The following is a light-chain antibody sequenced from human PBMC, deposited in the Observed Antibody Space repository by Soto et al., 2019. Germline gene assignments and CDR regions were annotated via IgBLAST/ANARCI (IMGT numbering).Light chain of an antibody. Sequence: QSVLAQPASVSGSPGQSITISCTGSSNTIGGYNVVSWYQQHPGKAPKVIIYEGIKRPSGVSNRFSGAISGSTASLTISGLQAEDEADYYCCSYVGATTYVFGRGTKVTVL. V-gene: IGLV2-23*01. CDR1: SNTIGGYNV. CDR2: EGI. J-gene: IGLJ1*01. CDR3: CSYVGATTYV.